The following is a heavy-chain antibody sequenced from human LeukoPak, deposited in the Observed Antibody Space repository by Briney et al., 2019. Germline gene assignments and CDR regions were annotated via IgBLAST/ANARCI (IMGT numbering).Heavy chain of an antibody. CDR3: ARGLGPYYSSGSYRY. D-gene: IGHD3-10*01. V-gene: IGHV3-21*01. CDR1: GFTVSDYY. J-gene: IGHJ4*02. CDR2: ISSSSSYI. Sequence: PGGSLRLSCVASGFTVSDYYMSWVRQAPGKGLEWVSSISSSSSYIYYADSVKGRFTISRDNAKNSLYLQMNSLRAEDTAVYYCARGLGPYYSSGSYRYWGQGTLVTVSS.